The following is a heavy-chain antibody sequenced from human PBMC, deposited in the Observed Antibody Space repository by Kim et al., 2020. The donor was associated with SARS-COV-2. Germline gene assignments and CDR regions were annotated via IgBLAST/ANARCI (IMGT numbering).Heavy chain of an antibody. Sequence: GGSLRLSCAASGFTFSDSPMHWVRQASGKGLEWVGRIRSKANIYATSYAASVKGRFTISRDDSENTAYLQMNSLKTEDTAVYYCTRIPGTTVAFWDAFDFWGQGTMVTVSS. CDR2: IRSKANIYAT. CDR1: GFTFSDSP. V-gene: IGHV3-73*01. J-gene: IGHJ3*01. D-gene: IGHD1-1*01. CDR3: TRIPGTTVAFWDAFDF.